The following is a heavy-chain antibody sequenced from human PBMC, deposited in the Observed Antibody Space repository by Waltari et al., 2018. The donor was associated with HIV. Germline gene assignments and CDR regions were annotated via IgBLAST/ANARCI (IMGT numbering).Heavy chain of an antibody. CDR1: GGSFSTYY. Sequence: QVQLQESGPGLVKRSETLSLTCTVSGGSFSTYYWSWIRQPPGKGLEWIGYIYYSGSTEYNPSLKSRVTISIDTSKMQFSLNLSSVTTADTAVYYCARDFYGSGIGLSGGRRYFDPWGQGTLVTVSS. V-gene: IGHV4-59*01. D-gene: IGHD3-10*01. CDR2: IYYSGST. CDR3: ARDFYGSGIGLSGGRRYFDP. J-gene: IGHJ5*02.